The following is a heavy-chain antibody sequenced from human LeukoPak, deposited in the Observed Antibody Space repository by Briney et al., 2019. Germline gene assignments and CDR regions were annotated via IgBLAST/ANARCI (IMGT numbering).Heavy chain of an antibody. Sequence: GGSLRLSCAASGFTFSSYWMHWVRQAPGKGLVWVSRINSDGSSTSYADSVKGRFTISRDNSKNTLYLQMNSLRPEDTAVYYCAKDKLQLLILDYFDYWGQGTLVTVSS. V-gene: IGHV3-74*01. J-gene: IGHJ4*02. D-gene: IGHD4-11*01. CDR1: GFTFSSYW. CDR2: INSDGSST. CDR3: AKDKLQLLILDYFDY.